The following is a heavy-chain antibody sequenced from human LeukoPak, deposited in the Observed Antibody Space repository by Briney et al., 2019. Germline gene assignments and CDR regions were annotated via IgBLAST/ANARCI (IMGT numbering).Heavy chain of an antibody. V-gene: IGHV3-23*01. CDR1: GFTFGRYA. CDR2: IRGSGGTT. Sequence: GGSLRLSCAVSGFTFGRYAMNWVRLAPGGGLTWASVIRGSGGTTYSAASVQGRFPISRDNSKYTLYLQMTRLGAEDTAVYNCAKDHRRPDYWGQGTLVTVSS. CDR3: AKDHRRPDY. J-gene: IGHJ4*02.